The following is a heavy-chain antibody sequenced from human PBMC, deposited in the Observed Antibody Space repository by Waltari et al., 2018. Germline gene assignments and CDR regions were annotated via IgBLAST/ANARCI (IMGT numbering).Heavy chain of an antibody. D-gene: IGHD6-19*01. J-gene: IGHJ3*02. CDR3: ARDRSGIAVAGIHGFDI. V-gene: IGHV1-3*01. Sequence: QVQLVQSGAEVKKPGASVKVSCKASGYRFNSYAMHWVRKAPGQRLEWMGWINAANGNTKYSQKFQGRVTITRDTSASTAYMELSSLRSEDTAVYYCARDRSGIAVAGIHGFDIWGQGTMVTVS. CDR2: INAANGNT. CDR1: GYRFNSYA.